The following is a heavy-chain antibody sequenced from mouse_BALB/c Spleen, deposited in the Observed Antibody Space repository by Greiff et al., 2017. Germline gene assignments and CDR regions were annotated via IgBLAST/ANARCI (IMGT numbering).Heavy chain of an antibody. CDR2: ILPGSGST. D-gene: IGHD1-1*01. J-gene: IGHJ2*01. Sequence: VQLQQSGAELMKPGASVKISCKATGYTFSSYWIEWVKQRPGHGLEWIGEILPGSGSTNYNEKFKGKATFTADTSSNTAYMQLSSLTSEDSAVYYCARIYYSLYFDYWGQGTTLTVSS. CDR3: ARIYYSLYFDY. V-gene: IGHV1-9*01. CDR1: GYTFSSYW.